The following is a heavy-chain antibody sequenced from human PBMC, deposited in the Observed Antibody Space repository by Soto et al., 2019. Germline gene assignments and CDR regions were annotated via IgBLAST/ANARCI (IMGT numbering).Heavy chain of an antibody. CDR3: ARDSRVVVVTALFDY. Sequence: SMRVSCKSSGYTFTGYYMHCVRHDAGQGLELMGWINPNSGGTNYAQKFQGWVTMTRDTSISTAYMELRRLRSDDTAVYYCARDSRVVVVTALFDYWGKGTLVTVSS. CDR2: INPNSGGT. V-gene: IGHV1-2*04. J-gene: IGHJ4*02. D-gene: IGHD2-21*02. CDR1: GYTFTGYY.